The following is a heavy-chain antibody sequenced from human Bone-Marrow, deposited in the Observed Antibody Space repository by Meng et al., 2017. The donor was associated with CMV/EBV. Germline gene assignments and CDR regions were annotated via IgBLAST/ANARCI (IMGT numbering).Heavy chain of an antibody. D-gene: IGHD2-2*01. Sequence: GESLKISCAASGFTLSSHWMSWVRQAPGKGLEWVAMINPDGSGNYYVDSVKGRFTISRDNAKNSLYLQMNSLRAEDTAVYYCARAGGYQRAQGYAFDIWGQGTMVTVSS. V-gene: IGHV3-7*01. CDR1: GFTLSSHW. CDR3: ARAGGYQRAQGYAFDI. CDR2: INPDGSGN. J-gene: IGHJ3*02.